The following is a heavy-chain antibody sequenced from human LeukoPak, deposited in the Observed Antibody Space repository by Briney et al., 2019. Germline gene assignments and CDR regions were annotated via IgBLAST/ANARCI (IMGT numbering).Heavy chain of an antibody. CDR2: IYPGDSDT. V-gene: IGHV5-51*01. J-gene: IGHJ6*03. CDR3: ARGAGCSSTSCYRDYYYYMDV. D-gene: IGHD2-2*02. CDR1: GYSFATYW. Sequence: GESLKISCKGSGYSFATYWIAWVRQMPGQGLAWMGIIYPGDSDTRDSPSFQGQVTISADKSISTAYLQWSSLKASDSAMYYCARGAGCSSTSCYRDYYYYMDVWGKGTTVTVSS.